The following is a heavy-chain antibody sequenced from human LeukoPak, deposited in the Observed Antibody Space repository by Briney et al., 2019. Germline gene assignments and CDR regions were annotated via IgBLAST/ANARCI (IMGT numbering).Heavy chain of an antibody. D-gene: IGHD3-16*01. V-gene: IGHV3-7*04. CDR3: TRDRAYKTFDY. CDR2: IRPDGNEA. CDR1: GFTFSSSW. Sequence: GGSLRLSCAASGFTFSSSWMTWVREAPGKGLEWVAVIRPDGNEAVYVDSVIGRFTISRDNAKNSLFLQMISLRVEDTAVYYCTRDRAYKTFDYWGQGALVTVSS. J-gene: IGHJ4*01.